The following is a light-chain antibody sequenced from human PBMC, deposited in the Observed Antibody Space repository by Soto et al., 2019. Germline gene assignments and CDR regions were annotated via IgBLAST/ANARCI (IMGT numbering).Light chain of an antibody. Sequence: DIVMTQSPLSLPVTPGEPASISCRSSQSLLHSNGYNYLDWYLQKPGQSPQLLIYLGSNRASGVPDRFSGSGSGTDFTLKISRVEAEDVGVYYFMKALQTHFFGQGTKLEIK. CDR2: LGS. CDR1: QSLLHSNGYNY. CDR3: MKALQTHF. J-gene: IGKJ2*01. V-gene: IGKV2-28*01.